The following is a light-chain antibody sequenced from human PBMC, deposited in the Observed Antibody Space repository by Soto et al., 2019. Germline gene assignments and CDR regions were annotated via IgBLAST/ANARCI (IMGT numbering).Light chain of an antibody. J-gene: IGKJ3*01. CDR3: LKDNSIPYT. CDR1: QGISSW. V-gene: IGKV1-12*01. Sequence: DIPMTQSPSSVSASVGDRVTITCRASQGISSWLAWYQQKPGKAPKPLIHAASSLQSGVPSRFSSSGSGTDFTLILRSLQNGDFEIYYFLKDNSIPYTFGRGTKVDIK. CDR2: AAS.